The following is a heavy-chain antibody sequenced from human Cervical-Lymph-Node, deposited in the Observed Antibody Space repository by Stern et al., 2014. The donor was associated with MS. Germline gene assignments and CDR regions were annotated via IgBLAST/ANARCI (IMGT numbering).Heavy chain of an antibody. CDR1: GGTFSKFP. V-gene: IGHV1-69*01. Sequence: VQLVESGAEVTKPWSSVKVSCKASGGTFSKFPSSWVRQATGQGLECMGGIFPVFGTPTYAQEVRGRVTITADVSTSTVYMELSSLRSDDTAVYYCALSSETSDRWYSLGSDLCGQGTLVTVSS. J-gene: IGHJ5*02. CDR3: ALSSETSDRWYSLGSDL. CDR2: IFPVFGTP. D-gene: IGHD6-13*01.